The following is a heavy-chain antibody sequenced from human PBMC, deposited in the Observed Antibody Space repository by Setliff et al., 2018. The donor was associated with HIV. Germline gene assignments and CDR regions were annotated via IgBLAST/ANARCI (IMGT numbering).Heavy chain of an antibody. Sequence: HPGGSLILSCTASGFSFSAHAMSWVRRAPGKGLEWLSVVLRGGSPTYYADSVKGRFTISRDNAKNSLYLQMNSLRAEDTAVYYCARDATRGGDMDVWAKGTTVTVSS. CDR3: ARDATRGGDMDV. V-gene: IGHV3-23*03. D-gene: IGHD2-15*01. J-gene: IGHJ6*03. CDR2: VLRGGSPT. CDR1: GFSFSAHA.